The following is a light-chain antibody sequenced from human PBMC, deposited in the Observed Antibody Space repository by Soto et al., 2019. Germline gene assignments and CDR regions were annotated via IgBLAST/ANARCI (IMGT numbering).Light chain of an antibody. CDR1: QRVSSGY. V-gene: IGKV3-20*01. CDR2: GAS. J-gene: IGKJ1*01. CDR3: QQYASSTGT. Sequence: EIVLTQSPGTLSLSPGERATLSCRASQRVSSGYLAWYQQKPGQAPRLLIYGASNRATDIPDRFSGSGSGTDFTLTISRLEPEDFAVYYCQQYASSTGTFGHGTKGDSK.